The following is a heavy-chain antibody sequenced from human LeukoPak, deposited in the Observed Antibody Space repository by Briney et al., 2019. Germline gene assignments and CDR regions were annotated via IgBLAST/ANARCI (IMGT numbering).Heavy chain of an antibody. CDR2: INTDGSIT. J-gene: IGHJ4*02. V-gene: IGHV3-74*01. CDR3: AKDIDYYDSSGYYGY. Sequence: GGSLRLSCAASGFTFSDYWIHWVRQAPGKGLVWVSRINTDGSITNYADSVKGRFSISRDNAKNTLYLQMSSLRAEDTAVYYCAKDIDYYDSSGYYGYWGQGTLVTVSS. CDR1: GFTFSDYW. D-gene: IGHD3-22*01.